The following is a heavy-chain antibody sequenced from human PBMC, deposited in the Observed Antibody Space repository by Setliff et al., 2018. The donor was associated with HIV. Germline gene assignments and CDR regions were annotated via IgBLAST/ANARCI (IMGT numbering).Heavy chain of an antibody. CDR1: GDSVSSNTAA. J-gene: IGHJ3*02. D-gene: IGHD4-17*01. CDR3: ASFQTTVHAFDI. V-gene: IGHV6-1*01. Sequence: SQTLSLTCAISGDSVSSNTAAWNWIRQSPSRGLEWLGRTYYRSKWSNDYAVSVKSRITINPDTSKNQFSLKLSSVTAADTAVYYCASFQTTVHAFDIWGQGTMVTVSS. CDR2: TYYRSKWSN.